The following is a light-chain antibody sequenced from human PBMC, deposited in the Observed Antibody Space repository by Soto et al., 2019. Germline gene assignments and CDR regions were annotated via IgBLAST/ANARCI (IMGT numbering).Light chain of an antibody. CDR3: QSFDTRLNSVV. V-gene: IGLV1-40*01. Sequence: SVVTQPPSVSGAPGQRVTISCTGSSSNIGAGYDVHWYQQFPGTAPKLLIYGNNNRPSGVTDRFSGSESGTSASLAITGLQAEDEADYYCQSFDTRLNSVVFGGGTKVTVL. CDR2: GNN. J-gene: IGLJ2*01. CDR1: SSNIGAGYD.